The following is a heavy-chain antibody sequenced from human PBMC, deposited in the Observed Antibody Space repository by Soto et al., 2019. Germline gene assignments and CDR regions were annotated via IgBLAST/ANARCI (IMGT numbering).Heavy chain of an antibody. CDR2: VSTNGGTS. J-gene: IGHJ5*02. Sequence: GGSLRLSCSATGFTFSIYAMHWVRQAPGKGLEYVSAVSTNGGTSYYADSVKGRFTISRDNSRNTLYLQMNSLRPEDTAVYYCVKDRAPRDGYKTQPGSWGLGTLVTVSS. D-gene: IGHD5-12*01. CDR3: VKDRAPRDGYKTQPGS. V-gene: IGHV3-64D*06. CDR1: GFTFSIYA.